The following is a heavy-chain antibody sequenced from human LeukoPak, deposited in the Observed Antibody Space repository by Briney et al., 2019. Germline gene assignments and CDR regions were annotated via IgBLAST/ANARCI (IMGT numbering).Heavy chain of an antibody. CDR1: VFTFTVDS. Sequence: GGCPRLSRAASVFTFTVDSMNWVPEAAGHRVGWLLYISSSVTIIYSAESVKGRFTISRDNARNSLYLQMNSLRDEDTAVYYCARDLVEQQLVGFLDYWGQGTLVTVSS. D-gene: IGHD6-13*01. J-gene: IGHJ4*02. V-gene: IGHV3-48*02. CDR3: ARDLVEQQLVGFLDY. CDR2: ISSSVTII.